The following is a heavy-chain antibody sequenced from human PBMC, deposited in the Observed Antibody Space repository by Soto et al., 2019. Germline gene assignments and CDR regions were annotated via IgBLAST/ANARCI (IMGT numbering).Heavy chain of an antibody. Sequence: QVHLVQSGAEVKKPGASVKVSCKASGYTFTSYYMHWVRQAPGQGLEWMGIINPGGGSTTYAQKFQGRVTMTRDTSTSTVYMELSSLRSEDTAVYFCTSGSGVYDYYYYYMDVWGKGTTVTVSS. V-gene: IGHV1-46*03. J-gene: IGHJ6*03. D-gene: IGHD5-12*01. CDR2: INPGGGST. CDR3: TSGSGVYDYYYYYMDV. CDR1: GYTFTSYY.